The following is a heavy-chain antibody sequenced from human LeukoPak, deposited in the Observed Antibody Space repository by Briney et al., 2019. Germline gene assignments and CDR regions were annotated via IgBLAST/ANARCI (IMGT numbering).Heavy chain of an antibody. Sequence: PSETLSLTCTVSGGSISSSSYYWGWIRQPPGKGLEWIGSIYYSGSTYYNPSLKSRVTISVDTSKNQFSLKLSSVTAADTAVYYCASPAMVRGVINYWGQGTLATVSS. CDR1: GGSISSSSYY. CDR3: ASPAMVRGVINY. D-gene: IGHD3-10*01. CDR2: IYYSGST. V-gene: IGHV4-39*01. J-gene: IGHJ4*02.